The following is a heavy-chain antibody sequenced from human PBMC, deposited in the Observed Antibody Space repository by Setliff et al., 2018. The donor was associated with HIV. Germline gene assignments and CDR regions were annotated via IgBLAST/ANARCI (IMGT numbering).Heavy chain of an antibody. CDR2: ISSRGSTI. CDR1: GFIFSNYD. Sequence: GGSLRLSCAASGFIFSNYDMNWVRQTPGKGLDWISYISSRGSTIYYTDSVKGRFTISRDNVKNTLYLQMNSLRTDDTAIYYCAKDKYYDILTGYFTDWGQGTLVTVSS. D-gene: IGHD3-9*01. J-gene: IGHJ4*02. V-gene: IGHV3-48*03. CDR3: AKDKYYDILTGYFTD.